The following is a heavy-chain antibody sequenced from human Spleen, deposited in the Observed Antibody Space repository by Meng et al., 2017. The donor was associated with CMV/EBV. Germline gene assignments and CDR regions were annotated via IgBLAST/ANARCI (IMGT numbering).Heavy chain of an antibody. CDR1: GFTFSSYW. V-gene: IGHV3-7*01. Sequence: GESLKISCAASGFTFSSYWMSWVRQAPGKGLEWVANIKQDGSEKYYVDSVKGRFTISRDNARNSLYLQMNRLRAEDTAVYYCARDWFGSSPYYFDYWGQGSLVTVSS. D-gene: IGHD6-13*01. CDR2: IKQDGSEK. J-gene: IGHJ4*02. CDR3: ARDWFGSSPYYFDY.